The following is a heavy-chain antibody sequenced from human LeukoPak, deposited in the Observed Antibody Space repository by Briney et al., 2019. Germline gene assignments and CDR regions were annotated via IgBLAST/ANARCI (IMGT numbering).Heavy chain of an antibody. V-gene: IGHV4-34*01. J-gene: IGHJ4*02. CDR2: INHSGST. CDR3: ARGGWQQLVV. CDR1: GGSFSGYY. Sequence: PSETLSLTCAVYGGSFSGYYWSWIRQPPGEGLEWIGEINHSGSTNYNPSLKSRVTISVDTSKNQFSLKLSSVTAADTAVYYCARGGWQQLVVWGQGTLVTVSS. D-gene: IGHD6-13*01.